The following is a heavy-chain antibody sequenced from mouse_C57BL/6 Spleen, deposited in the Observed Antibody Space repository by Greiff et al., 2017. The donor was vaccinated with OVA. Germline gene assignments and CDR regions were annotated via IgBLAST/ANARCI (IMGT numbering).Heavy chain of an antibody. Sequence: EVKLMESGGDLVKPGGSLKLSCAASGFTFSSYGMSWVRQTPDKRLEWVATISSGGSYTYYPDSVKGRFTISRDNAKNTLYLQMSSLKSEDTAMYYCARLTLDFDVWGTGTTVTVSS. V-gene: IGHV5-6*01. J-gene: IGHJ1*03. CDR1: GFTFSSYG. CDR3: ARLTLDFDV. CDR2: ISSGGSYT.